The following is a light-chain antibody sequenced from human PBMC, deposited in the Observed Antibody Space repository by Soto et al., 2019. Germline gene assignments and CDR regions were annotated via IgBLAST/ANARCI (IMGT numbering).Light chain of an antibody. CDR2: DDS. Sequence: SYVLTQPPSVSVAPGQTARITCGGNYIGSRSVHWYRQKPGQAPVLVVYDDSDRPSGIPERFSGSKSENTATLTISRVEDGDEADFYCQVWDRNSDVVFGGGTKLTVL. V-gene: IGLV3-21*02. CDR3: QVWDRNSDVV. CDR1: YIGSRS. J-gene: IGLJ2*01.